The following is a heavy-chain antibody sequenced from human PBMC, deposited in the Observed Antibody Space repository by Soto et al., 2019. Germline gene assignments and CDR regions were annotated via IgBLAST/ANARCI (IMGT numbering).Heavy chain of an antibody. D-gene: IGHD4-17*01. J-gene: IGHJ4*02. CDR2: ISGRGGST. CDR3: ASNPTTVTRGYFDS. CDR1: GLTFSSYV. Sequence: GGSLRLSCAASGLTFSSYVMSWVRQAPGKGLEWVSAISGRGGSTYYADSVKGRFTISRDNSKNTLYLQMNSLRAEDTAVYYCASNPTTVTRGYFDSWGQGNLVTVSS. V-gene: IGHV3-23*01.